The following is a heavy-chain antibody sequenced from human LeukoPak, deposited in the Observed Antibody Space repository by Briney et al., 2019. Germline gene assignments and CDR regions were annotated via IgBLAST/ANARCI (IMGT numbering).Heavy chain of an antibody. J-gene: IGHJ4*02. V-gene: IGHV3-23*01. Sequence: GGSLRLSCAASGFTFSSYAMSWVRQAPGKGLEWVSVIIGSGGSTYYAASVKGRFTISRDNSKNTLYLQMSSLRAEDTAVYYCAKHGSGTRHEHYYFDYWGQETRDSVS. CDR1: GFTFSSYA. D-gene: IGHD3-10*01. CDR2: IIGSGGST. CDR3: AKHGSGTRHEHYYFDY.